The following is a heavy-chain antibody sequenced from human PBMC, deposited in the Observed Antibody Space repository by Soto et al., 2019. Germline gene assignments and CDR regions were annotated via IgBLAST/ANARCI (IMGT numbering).Heavy chain of an antibody. CDR2: INHSGST. Sequence: SETLSLTCVVSCGTLSDYFWRWIRQPPGMALEWIGEINHSGSTNYTPSLKSRVTISVDTSKNQFSLKLSSVTAADTAVYYCARGLRGDWNYMADVWGKGTTVTVSS. V-gene: IGHV4-34*01. J-gene: IGHJ6*04. CDR3: ARGLRGDWNYMADV. CDR1: CGTLSDYF. D-gene: IGHD1-7*01.